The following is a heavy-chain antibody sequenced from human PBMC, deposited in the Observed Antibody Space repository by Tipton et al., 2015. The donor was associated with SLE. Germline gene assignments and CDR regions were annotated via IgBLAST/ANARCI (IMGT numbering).Heavy chain of an antibody. CDR2: IHNTGST. CDR3: ARGVLSSSWTLDGMDV. V-gene: IGHV4-59*11. J-gene: IGHJ6*02. D-gene: IGHD6-13*01. CDR1: GGSINSHY. Sequence: TLSLTCTVSGGSINSHYWSWIRQTPGKGLEWIGNIHNTGSTNYNPSLKSRVTISTDTSKNQFSLKLSSVTAADTAVYYCARGVLSSSWTLDGMDVWGQGTTVTVSS.